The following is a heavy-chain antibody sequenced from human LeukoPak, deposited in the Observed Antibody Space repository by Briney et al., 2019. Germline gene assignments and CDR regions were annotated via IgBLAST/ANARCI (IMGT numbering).Heavy chain of an antibody. J-gene: IGHJ4*02. V-gene: IGHV3-23*01. CDR3: AKNWDDYDSSGPIDH. D-gene: IGHD3-22*01. Sequence: GGSPRLSCAASGFSFSAYAMSWVRQAPGKGLEWVSGIGASGLNTYYADTVKGRLTISRDNSNNAVYLQLYSLRVDDTAVYYCAKNWDDYDSSGPIDHWGQGALVTVSS. CDR2: IGASGLNT. CDR1: GFSFSAYA.